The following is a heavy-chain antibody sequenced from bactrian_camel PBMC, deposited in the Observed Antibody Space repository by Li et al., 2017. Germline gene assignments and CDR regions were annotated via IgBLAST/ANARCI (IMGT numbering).Heavy chain of an antibody. D-gene: IGHD2*01. J-gene: IGHJ6*01. CDR2: INSSGGRT. CDR1: YNHRGNC. CDR3: AAETNCVGSYFFQHGADFGD. V-gene: IGHV3-3*01. Sequence: HVQLVESGGGSVQAGGSLRLSCGYNHRGNCMGWFRQAPGKEREGVAAINSSGGRTYYRDSVKGRFTISKDYAKKALYLQMNDLKPEDTAMYYCAAETNCVGSYFFQHGADFGDWGQGTQVTVS.